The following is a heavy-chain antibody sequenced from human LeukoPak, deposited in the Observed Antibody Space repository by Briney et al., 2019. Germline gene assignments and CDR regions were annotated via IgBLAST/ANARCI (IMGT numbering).Heavy chain of an antibody. CDR3: ARGIVVVVAATDYFDY. J-gene: IGHJ4*02. V-gene: IGHV4-39*07. CDR1: GGSISSYY. CDR2: IYYSGST. Sequence: SETLSLTCTVSGGSISSYYWGWIRQPPGKGLEWIGSIYYSGSTYYNPSLKSRVTISVDTSKNQFSLKLSSVTAADTAVYYCARGIVVVVAATDYFDYWGQGTLVTVSS. D-gene: IGHD2-15*01.